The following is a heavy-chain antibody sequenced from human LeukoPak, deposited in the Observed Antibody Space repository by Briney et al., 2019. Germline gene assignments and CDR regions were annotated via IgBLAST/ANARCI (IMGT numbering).Heavy chain of an antibody. V-gene: IGHV1-18*04. CDR3: ARGGASSGYVDC. CDR2: ISAYNGNT. CDR1: GYTFTSYG. Sequence: EASVKVSFKASGYTFTSYGISGVGQAPGQGREWMGWISAYNGNTKYAQKLQGRVTMTTDTSTSTAYVELRSLRSDDTAVYYCARGGASSGYVDCWGQGTLVTVSS. J-gene: IGHJ4*02. D-gene: IGHD6-19*01.